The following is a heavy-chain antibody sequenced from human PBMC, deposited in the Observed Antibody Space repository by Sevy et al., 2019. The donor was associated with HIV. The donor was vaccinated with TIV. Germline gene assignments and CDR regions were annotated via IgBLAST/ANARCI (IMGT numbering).Heavy chain of an antibody. CDR3: AREYVDIVVVPALNSYYYYGMDV. CDR2: IIPIFGTA. CDR1: GGTFSSYA. V-gene: IGHV1-69*13. Sequence: ASVKVSCKASGGTFSSYAISWVRQAPGQGLEWMGGIIPIFGTANYAQKFQGRVTITADESTSTAYMELSSLRSEDTALYYCAREYVDIVVVPALNSYYYYGMDVWGQGTTVTVSS. J-gene: IGHJ6*02. D-gene: IGHD2-2*01.